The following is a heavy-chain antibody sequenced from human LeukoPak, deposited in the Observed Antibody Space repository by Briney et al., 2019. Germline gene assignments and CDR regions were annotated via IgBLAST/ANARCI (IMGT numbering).Heavy chain of an antibody. CDR3: ARGIGLWFGELYFDY. CDR1: GGSFGGYY. V-gene: IGHV4-34*01. CDR2: INHSGST. J-gene: IGHJ4*02. Sequence: KRSETLSLTCAVYGGSFGGYYWSWIRQPPGKGLEWIGEINHSGSTNYNPSLKSRVTISVDTSKNQFSLKLSSVTAADTAVYYCARGIGLWFGELYFDYWGQGTLVTVSS. D-gene: IGHD3-10*01.